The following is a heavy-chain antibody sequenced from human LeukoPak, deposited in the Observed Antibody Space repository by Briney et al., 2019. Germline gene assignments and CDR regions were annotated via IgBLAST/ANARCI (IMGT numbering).Heavy chain of an antibody. CDR1: QFTFSSYA. Sequence: SGGSLRLSCVASQFTFSSYAMSWVRQAPGKGLEWVSTISDRGDNTHHADSVKGRFTISRDNSKNTLYLQMNSLKTEDTAVYYCATDGHCSGGSCPAGWGQGTLVTVSS. D-gene: IGHD2-15*01. V-gene: IGHV3-23*01. CDR2: ISDRGDNT. J-gene: IGHJ4*02. CDR3: ATDGHCSGGSCPAG.